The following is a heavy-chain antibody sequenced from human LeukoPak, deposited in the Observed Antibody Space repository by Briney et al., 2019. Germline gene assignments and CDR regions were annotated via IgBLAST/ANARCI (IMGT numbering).Heavy chain of an antibody. CDR2: ISSSRNTI. J-gene: IGHJ3*02. V-gene: IGHV3-48*02. CDR1: GFTFINHN. Sequence: GGSLRLSCAASGFTFINHNMNWVRQAPGKGLEWVSYISSSRNTIFYADSVKGRFTISRDNAKRSLYLQMNTLRDEDTAVYYCARSFGDKGIDAFDIWGQGTTVTVSS. D-gene: IGHD3-16*01. CDR3: ARSFGDKGIDAFDI.